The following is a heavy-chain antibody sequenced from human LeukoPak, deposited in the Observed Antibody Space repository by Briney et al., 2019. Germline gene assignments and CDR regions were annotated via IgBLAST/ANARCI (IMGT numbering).Heavy chain of an antibody. CDR1: GGTFSSYA. J-gene: IGHJ6*02. Sequence: GASVKVSCKASGGTFSSYAISWVRQAPGQGLEWMGRIIPILSIANYAQKFQGRVTITADKSTSTAYMELSSLRSEDTAVYYCARSWASIVVVPAAMDYYYGMDVWGQGTTVTVSS. CDR2: IIPILSIA. D-gene: IGHD2-2*01. V-gene: IGHV1-69*04. CDR3: ARSWASIVVVPAAMDYYYGMDV.